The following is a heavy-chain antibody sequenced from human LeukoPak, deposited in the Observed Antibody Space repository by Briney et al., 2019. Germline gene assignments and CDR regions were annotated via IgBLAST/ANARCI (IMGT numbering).Heavy chain of an antibody. CDR1: GYTFSDYY. D-gene: IGHD1-26*01. CDR3: ARAGYREPPDP. Sequence: GGSVKVSCKTSGYTFSDYYIHWIRQAPGQGLEWVGWINPNSDDTDYAQKFQGRVTVTRDTSISTAYMELGRLRSDDTAVYYCARAGYREPPDPWGQGTLVTVSS. J-gene: IGHJ5*02. CDR2: INPNSDDT. V-gene: IGHV1-2*02.